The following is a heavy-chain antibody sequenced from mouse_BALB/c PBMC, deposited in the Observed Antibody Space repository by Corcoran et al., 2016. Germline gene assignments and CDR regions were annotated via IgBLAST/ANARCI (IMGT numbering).Heavy chain of an antibody. Sequence: EVQLQQSGAELVKPGASVKLSCTASGFNIKDTYMHWGKQRPEQGLEWIGRIDPANGNTKYDPKFQGKATITADTSSNTAYLQLSSLTSEDTAVYYCARCDWYVEVWGAGTTVTVSS. CDR1: GFNIKDTY. CDR3: ARCDWYVEV. V-gene: IGHV14-3*02. CDR2: IDPANGNT. J-gene: IGHJ1*01.